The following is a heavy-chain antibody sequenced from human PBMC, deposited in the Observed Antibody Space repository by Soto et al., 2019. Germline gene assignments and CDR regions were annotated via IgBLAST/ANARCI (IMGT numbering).Heavy chain of an antibody. CDR1: GGTSTRYA. V-gene: IGHV1-69*06. Sequence: QERLVQSGAEVRKPGSSVKVSCKVTGGTSTRYAINWVRQAPGQWLELMGGIVPMFGTSKYSQKFQGRVTITADTSTNIAYMELRSLRSEDTAVYYCNRGSEYDFWSGYLWGQGTLVSVSS. CDR2: IVPMFGTS. CDR3: NRGSEYDFWSGYL. J-gene: IGHJ4*02. D-gene: IGHD3-3*01.